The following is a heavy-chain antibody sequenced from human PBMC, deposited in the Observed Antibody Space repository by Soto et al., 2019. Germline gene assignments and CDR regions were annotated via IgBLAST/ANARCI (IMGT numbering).Heavy chain of an antibody. J-gene: IGHJ4*02. CDR1: GFTFIPAC. Sequence: GGSLRLSYEASGFTFIPACVICVRQAPGKGLEWVGLIKSKTSGGTIDYAAPVKGRFTISRDDSEKTLYLQMNSLRAEDTAVYYCVADVPNSSGYVPIDYWGQGILVTVS. CDR3: VADVPNSSGYVPIDY. D-gene: IGHD3-22*01. V-gene: IGHV3-15*01. CDR2: IKSKTSGGTI.